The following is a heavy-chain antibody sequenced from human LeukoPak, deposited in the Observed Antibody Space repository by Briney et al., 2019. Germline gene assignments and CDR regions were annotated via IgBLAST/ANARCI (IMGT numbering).Heavy chain of an antibody. CDR2: INPNSGGT. CDR3: ARRQRVGATGFDY. J-gene: IGHJ4*02. CDR1: GYTFTGYY. V-gene: IGHV1-2*02. Sequence: ASVKVSCKASGYTFTGYYMHWVRQAPGQGLEWMGWINPNSGGTSYAQKFQGRVTMTRDTSTSTVYMELSSLRSEDTAVYYCARRQRVGATGFDYWGQGTLVTVSS. D-gene: IGHD1-26*01.